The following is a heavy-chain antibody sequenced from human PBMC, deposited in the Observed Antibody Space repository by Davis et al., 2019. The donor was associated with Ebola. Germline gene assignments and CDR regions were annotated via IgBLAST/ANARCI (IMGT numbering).Heavy chain of an antibody. CDR3: ARDRGMIAAAGHFDY. CDR2: ISAYNGNT. V-gene: IGHV1-18*01. D-gene: IGHD6-13*01. CDR1: GYTFTSYG. Sequence: AASVKVSCKASGYTFTSYGISWVRQAPGQGLEWMGRISAYNGNTNYAQKLQGRVTMTTDTSTSTAYMELRSLRSDDTAVYYCARDRGMIAAAGHFDYWGQGTLVTVSS. J-gene: IGHJ4*02.